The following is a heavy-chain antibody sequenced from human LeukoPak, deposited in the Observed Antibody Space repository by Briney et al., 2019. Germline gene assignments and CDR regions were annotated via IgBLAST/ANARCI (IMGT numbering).Heavy chain of an antibody. V-gene: IGHV1-2*02. CDR1: GYTSSGSGCY. CDR3: ARDGSAQMVEFDF. CDR2: IHPYNGDT. J-gene: IGHJ4*02. D-gene: IGHD3-10*01. Sequence: ASVKVSCKASGYTSSGSGCYLYWLRQAPGQGLECLGWIHPYNGDTAYAQKFQGRVAMTRDTSISTAYMELSRLRPDDTAVYYCARDGSAQMVEFDFWGQGTLVTVSS.